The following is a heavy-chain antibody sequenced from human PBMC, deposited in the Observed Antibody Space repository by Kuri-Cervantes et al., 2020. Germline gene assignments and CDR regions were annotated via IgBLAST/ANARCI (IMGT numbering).Heavy chain of an antibody. CDR1: GFTFSNAW. CDR2: IKSKTDGGTT. Sequence: GGSLRLSCAASGFTFSNAWMSWVRQAPGKGLEWVGRIKSKTDGGTTDYAAPVKGRFTISRDDSKNTLYLQMNSLKTEDTAVYYCTTDRWGLWFGEDWFDPWGQGTLVTVSS. D-gene: IGHD3-10*01. V-gene: IGHV3-15*01. CDR3: TTDRWGLWFGEDWFDP. J-gene: IGHJ5*02.